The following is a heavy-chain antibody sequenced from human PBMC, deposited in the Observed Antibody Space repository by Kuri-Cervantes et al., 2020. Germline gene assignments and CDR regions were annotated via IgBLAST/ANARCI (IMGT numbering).Heavy chain of an antibody. D-gene: IGHD3-10*02. CDR2: IYYSGST. CDR3: ARVFRPLFGPPLGGYFDY. Sequence: SETLSLTCAVYGGSFSSYYWGWIRQPPGKGLEWIGSIYYSGSTYYNPSLKSRVTISVDTSKNQFSLKLSSVTAADTAVYYCARVFRPLFGPPLGGYFDYWGQGTLVTVSS. V-gene: IGHV4-34*01. J-gene: IGHJ4*02. CDR1: GGSFSSYY.